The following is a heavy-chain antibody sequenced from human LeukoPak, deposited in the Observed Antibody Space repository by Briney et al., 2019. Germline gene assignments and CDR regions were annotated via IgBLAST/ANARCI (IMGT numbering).Heavy chain of an antibody. Sequence: SETLSLTCTVSGGSISSSSYYWGWIRQPPGKGLEWIGSIYYSGSTYYNPSLKSRVTISVDTSKNQFSLKLSSVTAADTAVYYCASGPDCSGGSCSFDYWGQGTLVTVSS. J-gene: IGHJ4*02. CDR3: ASGPDCSGGSCSFDY. V-gene: IGHV4-39*01. D-gene: IGHD2-15*01. CDR2: IYYSGST. CDR1: GGSISSSSYY.